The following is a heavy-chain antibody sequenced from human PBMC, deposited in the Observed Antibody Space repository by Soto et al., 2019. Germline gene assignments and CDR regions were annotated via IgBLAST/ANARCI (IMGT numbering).Heavy chain of an antibody. CDR1: GFTFSTYA. D-gene: IGHD3-10*01. Sequence: EVQLLESGGGLVQTGGSLRLSCAASGFTFSTYAMSWVRQAPGKGLEWVSTIDGSDDGTYYADSVKGRFTISRDNSKNTLYLQMNSLRAEDTAVYYCAKDAGRWFGESTYNWFDPWGQGTLVTVSS. V-gene: IGHV3-23*01. J-gene: IGHJ5*02. CDR2: IDGSDDGT. CDR3: AKDAGRWFGESTYNWFDP.